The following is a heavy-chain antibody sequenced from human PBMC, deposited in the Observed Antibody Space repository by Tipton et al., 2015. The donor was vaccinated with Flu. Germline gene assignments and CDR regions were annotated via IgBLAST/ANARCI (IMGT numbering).Heavy chain of an antibody. J-gene: IGHJ4*02. V-gene: IGHV4-39*07. CDR2: IYYSGST. D-gene: IGHD6-19*01. CDR3: ARAIYSSGWYYFDY. Sequence: LRLSCTVSGGSISSSSYYWGWIRQPPGKGLEWIGSIYYSGSTYYNPSLKSRVTISVDTTKNQFSLKLSSVTAADTAVYYCARAIYSSGWYYFDYWGQGTLVTVSS. CDR1: GGSISSSSYY.